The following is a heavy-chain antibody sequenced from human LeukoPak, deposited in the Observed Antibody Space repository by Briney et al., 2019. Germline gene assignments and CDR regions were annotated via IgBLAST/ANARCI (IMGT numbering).Heavy chain of an antibody. V-gene: IGHV3-30*18. J-gene: IGHJ6*02. CDR3: AKDRKSLAARSGYGMDV. D-gene: IGHD6-6*01. CDR1: GFTFSSYG. CDR2: ISYDGSNK. Sequence: GGSLRLSCAASGFTFSSYGMHWVRQAPGKGLEWVAAISYDGSNKYYADSVKGRFTISRDNSKNTLYLQMNSLRAEDTAVYYCAKDRKSLAARSGYGMDVWGQGTTVTVSS.